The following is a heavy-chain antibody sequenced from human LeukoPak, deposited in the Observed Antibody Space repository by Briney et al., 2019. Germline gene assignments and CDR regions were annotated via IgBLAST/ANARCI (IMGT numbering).Heavy chain of an antibody. CDR3: ARGKSRGSHIDY. V-gene: IGHV4-38-2*01. CDR1: GYSISSGYY. CDR2: MYQSGST. D-gene: IGHD1-26*01. J-gene: IGHJ4*02. Sequence: SETLSLTCAVSGYSISSGYYWGWIRQPPGKGLEWIGSMYQSGSTYYNPSLKSRVTISVDTSKNQFSLKLRSVTAADTAVYYCARGKSRGSHIDYWGQGTLVTVSS.